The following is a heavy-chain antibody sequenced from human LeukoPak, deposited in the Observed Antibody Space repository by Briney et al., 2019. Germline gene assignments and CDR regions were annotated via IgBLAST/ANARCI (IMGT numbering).Heavy chain of an antibody. Sequence: ASVKVSCKASGYTFTGYYMHWVRQAPGQGLEGVGRINPNSGGTNYAQKSQGRVTMTRDTSSSTAYMELSRLRSDDTAVYYCARVFRVFWTETDAFDIWGQGTMVTVSS. V-gene: IGHV1-2*06. J-gene: IGHJ3*02. D-gene: IGHD3/OR15-3a*01. CDR2: INPNSGGT. CDR3: ARVFRVFWTETDAFDI. CDR1: GYTFTGYY.